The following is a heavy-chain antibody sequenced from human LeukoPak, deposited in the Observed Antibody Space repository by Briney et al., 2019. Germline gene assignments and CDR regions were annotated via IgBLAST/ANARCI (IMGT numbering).Heavy chain of an antibody. D-gene: IGHD2-15*01. J-gene: IGHJ3*02. CDR1: GGSISSYY. CDR3: ARVSVVVTAFDI. V-gene: IGHV4-4*07. CDR2: KYSSGST. Sequence: SETLSLTCTVSGGSISSYYWSWIRQPAGKGLEWIGRKYSSGSTNYNPSLKSRLTMSVDTSKNQFSLKLSSVTAADTAVYYCARVSVVVTAFDIWGQGTMVTVSS.